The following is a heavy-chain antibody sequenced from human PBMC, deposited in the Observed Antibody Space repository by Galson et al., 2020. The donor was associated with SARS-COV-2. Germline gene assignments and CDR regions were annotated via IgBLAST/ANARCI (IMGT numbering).Heavy chain of an antibody. V-gene: IGHV3-33*06. CDR1: GFTFSSYG. CDR2: IWYDGSNK. CDR3: AKEAGPLAFDY. J-gene: IGHJ4*02. Sequence: GESLKISCAAPGFTFSSYGMHWVRQAPGKGLEWVAVIWYDGSNKYYADSVKGRFTISRDNSKNTLYLQMNSLRAEDTAGYYRAKEAGPLAFDYWGQGTLVTVSS.